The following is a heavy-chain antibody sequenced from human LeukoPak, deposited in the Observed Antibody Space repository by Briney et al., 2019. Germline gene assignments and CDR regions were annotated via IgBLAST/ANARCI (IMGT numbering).Heavy chain of an antibody. D-gene: IGHD4-17*01. J-gene: IGHJ4*02. CDR1: GYTYTRYA. Sequence: ASVQVSRKASGYTYTRYAMHWVRPAPGQRLEWMGWINVGNCNTKYLHKFQGRVTITRDTSASTAYMELSSLRSEDTAVYYCARALLFYGDYFDYWGQGTLVTVSS. CDR2: INVGNCNT. CDR3: ARALLFYGDYFDY. V-gene: IGHV1-3*01.